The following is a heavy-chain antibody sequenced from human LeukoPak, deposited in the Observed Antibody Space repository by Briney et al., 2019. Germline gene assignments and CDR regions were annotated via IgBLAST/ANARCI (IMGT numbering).Heavy chain of an antibody. V-gene: IGHV1-18*01. CDR3: AKDLGITMVRGVPHYYYGMDV. CDR2: NSAYNGNT. D-gene: IGHD3-10*01. Sequence: ASVKVSCKASGYTFTSYGISWVRQAPGQGLERMGWNSAYNGNTNYAQKLQGRVTMTTDTSTSTAYMELRSLRSDDTAVYYCAKDLGITMVRGVPHYYYGMDVWGQGTTVTVSS. CDR1: GYTFTSYG. J-gene: IGHJ6*02.